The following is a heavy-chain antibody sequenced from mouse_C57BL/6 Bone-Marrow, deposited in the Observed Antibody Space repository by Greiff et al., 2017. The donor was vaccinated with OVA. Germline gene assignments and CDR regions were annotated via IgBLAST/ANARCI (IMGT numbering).Heavy chain of an antibody. V-gene: IGHV1-80*01. J-gene: IGHJ2*01. Sequence: VQLQQSGAELVKPGASVKISCKASGYAFSSYWMNWVKQRPGKGLEWIGQIYPGDGDTNYNGKFKGKATLTADKSSSTAYMQLSSLTSEDSAVYFCARFHYYGRTFDYWGQGTTLTVSS. CDR3: ARFHYYGRTFDY. D-gene: IGHD1-1*01. CDR2: IYPGDGDT. CDR1: GYAFSSYW.